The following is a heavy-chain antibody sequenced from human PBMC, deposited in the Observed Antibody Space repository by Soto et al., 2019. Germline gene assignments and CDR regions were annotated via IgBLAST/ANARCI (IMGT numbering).Heavy chain of an antibody. CDR1: GFTFSGYV. CDR3: ARDKGGYSKHSYDY. CDR2: ISTNSDCI. V-gene: IGHV3-21*01. Sequence: EVQLVESGGGLVKPGGSLRLSCATSGFTFSGYVMNWVRQAPGKGPEWVSSISTNSDCIYYTDSVKGRFTISRDNANSSLHLQMDSLRAEDTAVYFCARDKGGYSKHSYDYWGQGTLVTVSS. J-gene: IGHJ4*02. D-gene: IGHD4-4*01.